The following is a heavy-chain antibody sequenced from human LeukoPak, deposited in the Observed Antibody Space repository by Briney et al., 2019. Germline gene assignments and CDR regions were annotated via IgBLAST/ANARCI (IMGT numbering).Heavy chain of an antibody. D-gene: IGHD1-1*01. CDR3: AVQLERPDRNFVY. CDR2: INPSGGST. CDR1: GYTFTSYY. J-gene: IGHJ4*02. Sequence: ASVKVSCKASGYTFTSYYMHWVRQAPGQGLEWMGIINPSGGSTSYAQKFQGRVTITADESTSTAYMELSSLRSEDTAVYYCAVQLERPDRNFVYWGQGTLVTVYS. V-gene: IGHV1-46*01.